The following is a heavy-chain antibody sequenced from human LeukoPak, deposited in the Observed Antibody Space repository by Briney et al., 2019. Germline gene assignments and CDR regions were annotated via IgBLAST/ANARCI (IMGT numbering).Heavy chain of an antibody. CDR2: IYYSGST. D-gene: IGHD2-21*02. CDR3: ARVTRDDAFDI. CDR1: GGSFSGYY. Sequence: SETLSLTCAVYGGSFSGYYWSWIRQPPGKGLEWIGYIYYSGSTNYNPSLKSRVTISVDTSKNQFSLKLSSVTAADTAVYYCARVTRDDAFDIWGQGTMVTDSS. V-gene: IGHV4-59*01. J-gene: IGHJ3*02.